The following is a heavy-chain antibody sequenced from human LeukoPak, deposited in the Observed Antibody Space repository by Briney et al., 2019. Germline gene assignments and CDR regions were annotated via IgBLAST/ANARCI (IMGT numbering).Heavy chain of an antibody. J-gene: IGHJ4*02. CDR2: IKQDGSEK. D-gene: IGHD6-19*01. CDR1: GFTFSSHW. CDR3: ARGSSAIEY. V-gene: IGHV3-7*01. Sequence: GGSLRLACAASGFTFSSHWMSWVRQAPGKGLEWVDNIKQDGSEKNYVDSVKGRFTISRDNGKNSLYLQMNSLRVEDTAVYYCARGSSAIEYWGQGTLVTVSS.